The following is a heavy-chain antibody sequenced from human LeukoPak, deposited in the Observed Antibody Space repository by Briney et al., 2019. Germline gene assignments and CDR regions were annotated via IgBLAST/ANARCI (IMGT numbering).Heavy chain of an antibody. CDR2: INPNSCDT. J-gene: IGHJ4*02. V-gene: IGHV1-2*02. CDR1: GYTFTGYY. Sequence: RASVKVSCKDSGYTFTGYYMHWVRQAPGQGLEWMGWINPNSCDTNYAQKFQGRVTMTRDTAISTAYMELSRLRSDDTAAYYCARDRRVYYDSSGYSWWSFDYWGQGTLVTVSS. CDR3: ARDRRVYYDSSGYSWWSFDY. D-gene: IGHD3-22*01.